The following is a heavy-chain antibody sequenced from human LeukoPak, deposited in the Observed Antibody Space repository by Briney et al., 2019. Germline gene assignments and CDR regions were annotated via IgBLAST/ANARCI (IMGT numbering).Heavy chain of an antibody. CDR2: ISSNGGST. V-gene: IGHV3-64*01. CDR1: GFIFSSYS. D-gene: IGHD3-16*01. Sequence: GGSLRLSCTASGFIFSSYSMHWVRQAPGKGLEFVSAISSNGGSTFYANSVKGRFTISRDTSKNTLYLQMGSLRAEDMAVYYCARVGDFSVAAFDIWGQGTMVTVSS. CDR3: ARVGDFSVAAFDI. J-gene: IGHJ3*02.